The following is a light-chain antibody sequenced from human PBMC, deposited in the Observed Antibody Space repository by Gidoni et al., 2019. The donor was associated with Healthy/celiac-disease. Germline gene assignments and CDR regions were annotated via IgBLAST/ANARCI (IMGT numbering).Light chain of an antibody. CDR1: SSNIGNNY. Sequence: QSVLTQPPSVYAAPGQKVTISCSGSSSNIGNNYVSWYQQLPGTAPKLLIHENNTRPSGIPARFSCSKSGTSATLGITGLQTGDEADYYCGTWDSSLSVVGFGGGTKLSVL. CDR3: GTWDSSLSVVG. J-gene: IGLJ2*01. V-gene: IGLV1-51*02. CDR2: ENN.